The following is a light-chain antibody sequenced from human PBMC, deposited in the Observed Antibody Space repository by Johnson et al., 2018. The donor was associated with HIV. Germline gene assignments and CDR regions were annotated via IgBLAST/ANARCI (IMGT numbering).Light chain of an antibody. V-gene: IGLV1-51*01. CDR3: GTWDSSLSVYV. Sequence: QSVLTQPPSVSAAPGQKVTISCSGSSSNIGNNYVSWYQQLPGTAPKLLIYDNNKRPSGIPDRFSGSKSGKSATLGITGLQTGDEADYYCGTWDSSLSVYVFGTVTKVTVL. CDR2: DNN. J-gene: IGLJ1*01. CDR1: SSNIGNNY.